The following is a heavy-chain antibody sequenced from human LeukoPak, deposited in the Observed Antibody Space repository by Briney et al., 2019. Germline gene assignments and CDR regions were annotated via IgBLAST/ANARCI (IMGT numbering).Heavy chain of an antibody. CDR1: GFTFSSYS. CDR3: ARDIPHAAAATNWFDP. Sequence: GGSLRLSCAASGFTFSSYSMNWVRQAPGKGLEWVSSISRSSSYIYYADSVKGRFTISRDNAKNSLYLQMNSLRAEDTALYYCARDIPHAAAATNWFDPWGQGTLVTVSS. J-gene: IGHJ5*02. V-gene: IGHV3-21*04. D-gene: IGHD6-13*01. CDR2: ISRSSSYI.